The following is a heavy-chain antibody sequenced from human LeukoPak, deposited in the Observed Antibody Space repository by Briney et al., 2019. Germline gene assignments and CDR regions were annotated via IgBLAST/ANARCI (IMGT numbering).Heavy chain of an antibody. CDR1: GVSISSYY. CDR2: IYNSAST. J-gene: IGHJ5*02. V-gene: IGHV4-4*07. CDR3: ARDGTLGYYGSGSYYINWFDP. Sequence: SETLSLTCTVSGVSISSYYWSWIRQPPGKGLEWIGRIYNSASTNYNPSLKSRVTMSLDTSKNQFYLKLSPVTAADTAVYYCARDGTLGYYGSGSYYINWFDPWGQGTLVTVSS. D-gene: IGHD3-10*01.